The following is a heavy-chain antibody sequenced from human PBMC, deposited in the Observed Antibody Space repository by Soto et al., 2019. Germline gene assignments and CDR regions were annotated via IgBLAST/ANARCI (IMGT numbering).Heavy chain of an antibody. CDR1: GGSISSGDYY. Sequence: QVQLQESGPGLVKPSQTLSLTCTVSGGSISSGDYYWSWIRQPPGKGLEWSGYIYYSGSTYYNPSLQGRVTISVATSKNQLPLKLSSVTAADTAGYYCARELVGYSYGYAFDYWGQGTLVTVSS. D-gene: IGHD5-18*01. J-gene: IGHJ4*02. CDR2: IYYSGST. CDR3: ARELVGYSYGYAFDY. V-gene: IGHV4-30-4*01.